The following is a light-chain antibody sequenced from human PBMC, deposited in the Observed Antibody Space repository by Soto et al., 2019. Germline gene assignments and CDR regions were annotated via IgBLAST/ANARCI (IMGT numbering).Light chain of an antibody. CDR3: QQYNSYSRP. V-gene: IGKV1-5*01. J-gene: IGKJ1*01. CDR2: DAS. Sequence: DIQMTKSPSTLSASVGDRVTITCRASQSISSWLAWYQQKPGKAHKLLIYDASSLESGVPSRFSGSGSGTEFPLNISSLQPDDFATYYFQQYNSYSRPFGQGTKVEIK. CDR1: QSISSW.